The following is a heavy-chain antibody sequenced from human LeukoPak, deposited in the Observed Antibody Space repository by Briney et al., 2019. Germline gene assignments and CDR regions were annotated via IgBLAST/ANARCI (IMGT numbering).Heavy chain of an antibody. V-gene: IGHV3-23*01. Sequence: PGGSLRLSCAASGFTFSSYWMSWVRQAPGKGLEWVSAISENGGTTYYADSVKGRSTISRDNSKNTLSLQLNSLRAEDTAVYYCAKEGPTGTTKFDYWGQGTLVTVSS. J-gene: IGHJ4*02. CDR1: GFTFSSYW. CDR3: AKEGPTGTTKFDY. CDR2: ISENGGTT. D-gene: IGHD1-1*01.